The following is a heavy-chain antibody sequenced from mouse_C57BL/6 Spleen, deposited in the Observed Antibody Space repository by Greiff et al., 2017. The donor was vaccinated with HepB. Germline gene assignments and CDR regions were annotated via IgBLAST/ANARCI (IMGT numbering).Heavy chain of an antibody. J-gene: IGHJ4*01. CDR2: INPNNGGT. D-gene: IGHD2-4*01. V-gene: IGHV1-26*01. CDR1: GYTFTDYY. Sequence: EVQLQQSGPELVKPGASVKISCKASGYTFTDYYMNWVKQSHGKSLEWIGDINPNNGGTSYNQKFKGKATLTVDKSSSTAYMELRSLTSEDSAVYYCARGVGYDYDDAMDYWGQGTSVTVSS. CDR3: ARGVGYDYDDAMDY.